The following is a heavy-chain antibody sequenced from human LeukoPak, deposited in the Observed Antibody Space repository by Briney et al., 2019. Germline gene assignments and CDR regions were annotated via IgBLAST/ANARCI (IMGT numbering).Heavy chain of an antibody. J-gene: IGHJ4*02. CDR1: GGSFSGYY. V-gene: IGHV4-34*01. Sequence: SETLSLTCAVYGGSFSGYYWSWIRQPPGKGLEWIGEINHSGSTNYNPSLKSRVTISVDTSKNQFALRLSSVTAADTAVYYCARVRATGAHDCWGQGTLVTVSS. CDR2: INHSGST. CDR3: ARVRATGAHDC. D-gene: IGHD1-14*01.